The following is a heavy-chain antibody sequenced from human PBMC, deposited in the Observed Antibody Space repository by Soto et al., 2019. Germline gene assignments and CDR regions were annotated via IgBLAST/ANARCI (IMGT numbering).Heavy chain of an antibody. J-gene: IGHJ4*02. D-gene: IGHD1-7*01. CDR1: GFTFSTFG. CDR3: AEERSGGTNNWNLVN. V-gene: IGHV3-30*18. Sequence: QVQLVESGGGVVQPGKSLRLSCVASGFTFSTFGMHWVRQAPGKGLEWVASISYSGTNQFYAESVQGRFTISRDNSKNTLYLQMNSLRAEDTAVYYCAEERSGGTNNWNLVNWGQGTLVTVSS. CDR2: ISYSGTNQ.